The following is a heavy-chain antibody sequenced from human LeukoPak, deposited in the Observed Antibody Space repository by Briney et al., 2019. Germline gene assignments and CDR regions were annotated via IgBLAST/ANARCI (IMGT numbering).Heavy chain of an antibody. CDR3: ARDAAEQWLVFDNWFDP. V-gene: IGHV1-46*01. CDR1: GYTFTSYY. D-gene: IGHD6-19*01. CDR2: INPSGGST. J-gene: IGHJ5*02. Sequence: GASVKVSCKASGYTFTSYYMHWVRQAPGQGLEWMGIINPSGGSTSYAQKFQGRVTMARDTSISTAYMELSRLRSDDTAVYYCARDAAEQWLVFDNWFDPWGQGTLVTVSS.